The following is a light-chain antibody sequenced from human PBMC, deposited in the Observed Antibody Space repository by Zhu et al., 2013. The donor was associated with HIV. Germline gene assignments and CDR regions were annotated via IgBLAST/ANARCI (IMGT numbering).Light chain of an antibody. Sequence: EIVLTQSPGTLSLSPGERATLSCRASETVNKNYLAWYQQKPGQAPRLLIYGASSRATGISDRFSGSGSATDFTLTISRLEPEDFAVYYCQHRSSWPPIYTFGQGTQLQI. CDR3: QHRSSWPPIYT. CDR1: ETVNKNY. J-gene: IGKJ2*01. V-gene: IGKV3-20*01. CDR2: GAS.